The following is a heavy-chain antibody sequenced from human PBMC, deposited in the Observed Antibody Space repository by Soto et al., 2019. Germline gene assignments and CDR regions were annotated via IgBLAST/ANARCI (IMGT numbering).Heavy chain of an antibody. V-gene: IGHV3-72*01. Sequence: EVQLVESGGGLVQPGGSLRLSCAASGFTFSDHYVDWVRQAPGKGLEWVARIRNKANSYSTEYAASAKGRFTISRDDSKNLGYLQMSSLKIEDTAVYYCARIRLVSYDLKYFDYWGQGTLVTVSS. J-gene: IGHJ4*02. CDR1: GFTFSDHY. CDR3: ARIRLVSYDLKYFDY. CDR2: IRNKANSYST. D-gene: IGHD5-12*01.